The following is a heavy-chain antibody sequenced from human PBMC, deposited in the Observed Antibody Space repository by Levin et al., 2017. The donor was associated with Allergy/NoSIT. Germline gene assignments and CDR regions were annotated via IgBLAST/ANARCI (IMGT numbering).Heavy chain of an antibody. D-gene: IGHD6-6*01. V-gene: IGHV3-33*01. Sequence: LSLTCAASGFTFSSYGMHWVRQAPGKGLEWVAVIWYDGSNKYYADSVKGRFTISRDNSKNTLYLQMNSLRAEDTAVYYCARDRGLVRAGWGYTGVGYYFDYWGQGTLVTVSS. J-gene: IGHJ4*02. CDR3: ARDRGLVRAGWGYTGVGYYFDY. CDR2: IWYDGSNK. CDR1: GFTFSSYG.